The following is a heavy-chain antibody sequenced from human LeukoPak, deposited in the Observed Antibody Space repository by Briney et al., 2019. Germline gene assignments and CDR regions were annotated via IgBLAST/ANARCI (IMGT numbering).Heavy chain of an antibody. CDR1: GFTFSSYS. V-gene: IGHV3-21*04. Sequence: GGSLRLSCAASGFTFSSYSMNWVRQAPGKGLEWVSSTSSSSSYIYYADSVKGRFTISRDNSKNTLYLQMNSLRAEDTAVYYCAKSPYCSSTSCYGFTYYWGQGTLVTVSS. CDR2: TSSSSSYI. D-gene: IGHD2-2*01. J-gene: IGHJ4*02. CDR3: AKSPYCSSTSCYGFTYY.